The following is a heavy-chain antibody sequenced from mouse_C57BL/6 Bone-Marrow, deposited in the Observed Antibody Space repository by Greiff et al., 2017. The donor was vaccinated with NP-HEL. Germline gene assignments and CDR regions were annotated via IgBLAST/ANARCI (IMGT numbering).Heavy chain of an antibody. CDR3: ARVYYGNYVDYYAMDY. J-gene: IGHJ4*01. V-gene: IGHV5-6*01. CDR1: GFTFSSYG. D-gene: IGHD2-1*01. CDR2: ISRGGSYT. Sequence: EVKVVESGGDLVKPGGSLKLSCAASGFTFSSYGMSWVRQTPDKRLEWVATISRGGSYTSYPDSVKGRFTISRDNAKNTLYLQMSRLKSEDTAMYYCARVYYGNYVDYYAMDYWGQGTSVTVSS.